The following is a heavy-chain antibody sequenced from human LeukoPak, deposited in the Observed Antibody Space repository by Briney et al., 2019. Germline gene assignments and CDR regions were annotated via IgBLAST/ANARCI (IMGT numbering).Heavy chain of an antibody. Sequence: GGSLGLSCAASGFTFSSYAMSWVRQAPGKGLEWVSAISGSGGSTYYADSVKGRFTISRDNSKKTLYLQMNSLRAEDTAVYYCAKDRGSSTPRYYFDYWGQGTLVTVSS. J-gene: IGHJ4*02. CDR1: GFTFSSYA. CDR3: AKDRGSSTPRYYFDY. CDR2: ISGSGGST. V-gene: IGHV3-23*01. D-gene: IGHD6-13*01.